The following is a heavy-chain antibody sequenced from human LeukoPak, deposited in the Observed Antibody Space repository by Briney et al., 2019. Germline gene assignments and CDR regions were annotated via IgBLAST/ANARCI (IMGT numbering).Heavy chain of an antibody. Sequence: PSETLSLTCTVSGGSISSYYWSWIRQPPGKGLEWIGYIYYSGSTNYNPSLKSRVTISVDTSKNQFSLRLSSVTAADTAIYYCARAVSGRFDYWGQGALVTVSS. D-gene: IGHD6-19*01. CDR3: ARAVSGRFDY. CDR1: GGSISSYY. V-gene: IGHV4-59*08. CDR2: IYYSGST. J-gene: IGHJ4*02.